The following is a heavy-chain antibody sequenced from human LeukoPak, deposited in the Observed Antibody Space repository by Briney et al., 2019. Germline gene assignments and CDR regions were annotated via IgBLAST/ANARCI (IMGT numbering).Heavy chain of an antibody. CDR1: GFTFSSYS. Sequence: PGGSLRLSCAASGFTFSSYSMNWVRQAPGKGLEWVSSISSSSSYIYYADSVKGRFTISRDNAKNSLYLQMNSLRAEDTAVYYCARGLATISRTDYWGQGTLVTVSS. CDR2: ISSSSSYI. V-gene: IGHV3-21*01. CDR3: ARGLATISRTDY. J-gene: IGHJ4*02. D-gene: IGHD5-24*01.